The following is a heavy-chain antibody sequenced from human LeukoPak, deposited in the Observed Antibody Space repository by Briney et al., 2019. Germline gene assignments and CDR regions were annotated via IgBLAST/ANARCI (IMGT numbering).Heavy chain of an antibody. CDR3: ARHYCSSTSCYYNY. CDR1: FYTFTGYF. V-gene: IGHV1-2*02. Sequence: GSSLKVSCKDCFYTFTGYFMYWVRQAPVQGREWMGWINPNIGGTNYAQKFQGRVTMTRDTPISTPYIELSRLRSDDTAVYYSARHYCSSTSCYYNYWGQGTLVTVSS. J-gene: IGHJ4*02. CDR2: INPNIGGT. D-gene: IGHD2-2*01.